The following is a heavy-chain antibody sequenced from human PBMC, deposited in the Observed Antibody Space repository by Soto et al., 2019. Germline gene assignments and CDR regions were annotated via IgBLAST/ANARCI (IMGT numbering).Heavy chain of an antibody. V-gene: IGHV3-7*01. CDR3: ARDLAYGAMDY. CDR2: IKEDGSQE. CDR1: GFAIRTSY. Sequence: DVQLVESGGALVQPGGSLRLDCAVSGFAIRTSYMSWVRQAPGKGLEWVALIKEDGSQEFYVDSVKGRFSISRDNAKNSVPLQMNSLRVGDTAVYYCARDLAYGAMDYWGQGTLVTVSS. D-gene: IGHD4-17*01. J-gene: IGHJ4*02.